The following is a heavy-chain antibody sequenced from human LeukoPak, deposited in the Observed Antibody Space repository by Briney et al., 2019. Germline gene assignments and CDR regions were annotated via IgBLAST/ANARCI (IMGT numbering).Heavy chain of an antibody. V-gene: IGHV3-23*01. Sequence: PGGSLRLSCAASGFTFSSYAMSWVRQAPGKGLEWVSAISGGGSSTYYADSVKGRFTISRDTSKNTLYLQMNSLRAEDTAVYYCAKARETRTRRCFDYWGQGTLVTVSS. D-gene: IGHD1/OR15-1a*01. J-gene: IGHJ4*02. CDR2: ISGGGSST. CDR1: GFTFSSYA. CDR3: AKARETRTRRCFDY.